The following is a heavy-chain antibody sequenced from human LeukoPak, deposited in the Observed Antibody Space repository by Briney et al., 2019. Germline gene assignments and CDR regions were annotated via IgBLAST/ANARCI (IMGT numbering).Heavy chain of an antibody. CDR2: ISGSNSRT. D-gene: IGHD3-10*01. CDR3: AKGNYGSGNYYRDYFDY. J-gene: IGHJ4*02. Sequence: GGSLGLSCAASGFTLTSHAMNWVRQAPGKGLEWVSSISGSNSRTYYGDSVKGRFTISRDNSKNTLYLQMNSLRAEDTATYYCAKGNYGSGNYYRDYFDYWGQGILVIVSS. V-gene: IGHV3-23*01. CDR1: GFTLTSHA.